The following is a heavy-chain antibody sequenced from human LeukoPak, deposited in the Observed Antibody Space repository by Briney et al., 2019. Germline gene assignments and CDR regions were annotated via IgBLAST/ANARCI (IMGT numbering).Heavy chain of an antibody. Sequence: SETLSLTCTVSGGSISSSSYYWSWIRQPPGKGLEWIGYIYYSGSTNYNPSLKSRVTISVDTSKNQFSLKLRSVTAADTAVYYCARDLGYSSSYYYGMDVWGQGTTVTVSS. CDR2: IYYSGST. CDR3: ARDLGYSSSYYYGMDV. D-gene: IGHD6-13*01. J-gene: IGHJ6*02. V-gene: IGHV4-61*01. CDR1: GGSISSSSYY.